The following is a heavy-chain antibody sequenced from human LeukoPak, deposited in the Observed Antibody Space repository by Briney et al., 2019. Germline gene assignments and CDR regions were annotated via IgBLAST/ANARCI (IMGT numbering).Heavy chain of an antibody. CDR3: ARVPARYCSGRSCYSAFVY. J-gene: IGHJ4*02. D-gene: IGHD2-15*01. CDR2: IIPIFGTA. V-gene: IGHV1-69*13. Sequence: PVKVSCKASGGTFSSYAISWVRPAPGQGLEWMGGIIPIFGTANYAQKFQGRVTITADESTSTAYMELSRLRSEDTAVYYCARVPARYCSGRSCYSAFVYWGQGTLVTVSS. CDR1: GGTFSSYA.